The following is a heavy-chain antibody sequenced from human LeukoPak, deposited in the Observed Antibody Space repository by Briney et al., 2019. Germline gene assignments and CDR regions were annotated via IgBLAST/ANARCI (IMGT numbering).Heavy chain of an antibody. D-gene: IGHD3-16*02. J-gene: IGHJ4*02. CDR2: IYYSGST. CDR1: GGSISSGDYY. V-gene: IGHV4-30-4*01. Sequence: SETLSLTCTVSGGSISSGDYYWSWIRQPPGKGLEWIGYIYYSGSTYYNPSLKSRVTISVDTSKNQFSLKLSSVTAADTAVYYCARVRVVLRGPIDYWGQGTLVTVSS. CDR3: ARVRVVLRGPIDY.